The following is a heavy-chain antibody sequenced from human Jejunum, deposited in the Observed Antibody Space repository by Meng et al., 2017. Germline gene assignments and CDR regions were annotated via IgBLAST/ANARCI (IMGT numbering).Heavy chain of an antibody. V-gene: IGHV3-11*01. Sequence: QVHLVESGGGSAKPGGSLRLSCAASAFTLSDYYLGGIRLAPGKGLEWVSYIGSSGSPIYYADSVRGRFTISRDNAKNSLFLQMNSPRGDDTAVYYCVASAIVATDYWGQGTLVTVSS. CDR3: VASAIVATDY. CDR1: AFTLSDYY. J-gene: IGHJ4*02. CDR2: IGSSGSPI. D-gene: IGHD2/OR15-2a*01.